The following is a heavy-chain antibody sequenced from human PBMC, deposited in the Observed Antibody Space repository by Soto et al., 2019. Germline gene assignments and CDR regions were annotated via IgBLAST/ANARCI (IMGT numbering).Heavy chain of an antibody. D-gene: IGHD3-3*01. Sequence: GGSLRLSCAASGFTFSSYWMSWVRQAPGKGLEWVANIKQDGSEKYYVDSVKGRFTISRDNAKNSLYLQMNSLRAEDTAVYYCARDLAYGGPYYDFWSGYYNRYMDVWGKGTTVTVSS. CDR1: GFTFSSYW. J-gene: IGHJ6*03. CDR3: ARDLAYGGPYYDFWSGYYNRYMDV. V-gene: IGHV3-7*01. CDR2: IKQDGSEK.